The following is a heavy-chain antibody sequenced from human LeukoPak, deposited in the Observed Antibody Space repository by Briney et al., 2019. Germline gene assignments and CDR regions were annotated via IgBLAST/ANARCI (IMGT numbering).Heavy chain of an antibody. D-gene: IGHD4-17*01. J-gene: IGHJ3*02. CDR1: GYTFTNYY. V-gene: IGHV1-46*01. CDR2: INPGGDNT. CDR3: AKGKLRVLLPGAFDI. Sequence: ASVKVSCKASGYTFTNYYIHWVRQAPGQGLEWMGLINPGGDNTDYAQNFQGRVTMTRDTSTSTVYMGLSSLRSEDTAVYYCAKGKLRVLLPGAFDIWGQGTMVTVSS.